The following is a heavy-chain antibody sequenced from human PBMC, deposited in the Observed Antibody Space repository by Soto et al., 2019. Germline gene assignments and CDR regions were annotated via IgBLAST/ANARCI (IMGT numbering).Heavy chain of an antibody. CDR3: ARPLRRCETWSFDL. Sequence: EVQLVESGGGLVQPEGSLRLSCAASGFTFSNFWMHWVRQIPGKGLMWVSHLNGDGSVTNYADSVKGRFTISRDNARNTLYLQINSLRAEDTAVYYCARPLRRCETWSFDLWGPGALVIVSS. J-gene: IGHJ2*01. D-gene: IGHD4-17*01. CDR1: GFTFSNFW. V-gene: IGHV3-74*01. CDR2: LNGDGSVT.